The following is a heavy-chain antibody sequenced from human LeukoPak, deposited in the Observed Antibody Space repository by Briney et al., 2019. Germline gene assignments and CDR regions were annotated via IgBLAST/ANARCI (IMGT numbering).Heavy chain of an antibody. V-gene: IGHV3-33*01. D-gene: IGHD6-13*01. CDR3: AREYSSSWNYYGMDV. Sequence: GRSLRLSCAASGFTFSSYGMHWVRQAPGKGLEWVAVIWYDGSNKYYADSVKGQFTISRDNSKNTLYLQMNSLRAEDTAVYYCAREYSSSWNYYGMDVWGQGTTVTVSS. CDR1: GFTFSSYG. CDR2: IWYDGSNK. J-gene: IGHJ6*02.